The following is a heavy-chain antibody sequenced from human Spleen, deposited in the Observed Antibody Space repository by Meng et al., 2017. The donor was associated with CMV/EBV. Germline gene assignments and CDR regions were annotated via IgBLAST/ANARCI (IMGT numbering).Heavy chain of an antibody. Sequence: GESLKISCAASGFTFSSYNMNWVRQAPGKGLEWASYISTSSSTIYYADSVKGRFTISRDNAKNSLYLQMNSLRAEDTAVYYCAREKYYDFWGGYSLHYYYGMDVWGQGTTVTVSS. CDR3: AREKYYDFWGGYSLHYYYGMDV. CDR1: GFTFSSYN. CDR2: ISTSSSTI. J-gene: IGHJ6*02. D-gene: IGHD3-3*01. V-gene: IGHV3-48*04.